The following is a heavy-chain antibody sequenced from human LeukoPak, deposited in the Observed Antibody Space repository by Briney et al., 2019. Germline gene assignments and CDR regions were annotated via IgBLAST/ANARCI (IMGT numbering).Heavy chain of an antibody. D-gene: IGHD3-10*01. Sequence: PGGSLRLSCLASGFTFSNYAMSWVRQAPGKGLEWVSGITISGNTAYYADSVKGRFTISRDNSKNTLYLQMNSLRAEDTALYFCAKDGWGDPVTWYFYNWGQGTLVTVSS. J-gene: IGHJ4*02. V-gene: IGHV3-23*01. CDR2: ITISGNTA. CDR1: GFTFSNYA. CDR3: AKDGWGDPVTWYFYN.